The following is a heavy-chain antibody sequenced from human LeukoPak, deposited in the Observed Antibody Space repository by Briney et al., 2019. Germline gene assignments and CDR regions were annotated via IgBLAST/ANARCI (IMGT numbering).Heavy chain of an antibody. CDR2: IIPIFGTA. CDR1: GGTFSSYA. Sequence: SVKVSCKASGGTFSSYAISWVRQAPGQGLEWMGGIIPIFGTANYAQKFQGRVTITTDESTSTAYMELSGLRSEDTAVYYCARGGVTTLWFDPWGQGTLVTVSS. V-gene: IGHV1-69*05. CDR3: ARGGVTTLWFDP. J-gene: IGHJ5*02. D-gene: IGHD4-17*01.